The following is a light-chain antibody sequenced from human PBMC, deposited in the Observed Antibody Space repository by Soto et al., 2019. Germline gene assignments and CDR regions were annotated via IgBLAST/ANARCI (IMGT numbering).Light chain of an antibody. Sequence: QSALTQPASVSGSPGQSITISCTGTSSDVGKYNLVSWYQHHTGKAPKVILYEVTKRPSGVSNRFSGSKSGNTASLTISGLQAEDEADYYCCSYAGFSTSALFGGGTKVTVL. CDR3: CSYAGFSTSAL. CDR2: EVT. J-gene: IGLJ2*01. CDR1: SSDVGKYNL. V-gene: IGLV2-23*02.